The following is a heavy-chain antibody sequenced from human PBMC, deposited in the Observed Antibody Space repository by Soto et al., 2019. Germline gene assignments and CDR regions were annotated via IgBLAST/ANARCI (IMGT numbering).Heavy chain of an antibody. CDR2: IYTSGTT. D-gene: IGHD3-9*01. J-gene: IGHJ4*02. CDR3: AREDYYDTGYYVV. Sequence: SETLSLTCTVSGRSMSGYYWSWIRQPAGERLEWIGRIYTSGTTDFNPSLKGRVTMSVDTSKNQFSLKLTSVTAANTALYYCAREDYYDTGYYVVWGQGTQVTVSS. CDR1: GRSMSGYY. V-gene: IGHV4-4*07.